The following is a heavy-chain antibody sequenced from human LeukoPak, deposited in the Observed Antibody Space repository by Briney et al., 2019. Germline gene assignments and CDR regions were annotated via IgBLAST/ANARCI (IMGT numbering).Heavy chain of an antibody. Sequence: SETLSLTCTVSGGSISSYYWSWIRQPPGKGREWIGYIYYSGSTNYNPSLKSRVTISVDTSKNQFSLKLSSVTAADTAVYYCARDSYSGSYPVDYWGQGTLVTVSS. CDR2: IYYSGST. CDR3: ARDSYSGSYPVDY. V-gene: IGHV4-59*12. D-gene: IGHD1-26*01. J-gene: IGHJ4*02. CDR1: GGSISSYY.